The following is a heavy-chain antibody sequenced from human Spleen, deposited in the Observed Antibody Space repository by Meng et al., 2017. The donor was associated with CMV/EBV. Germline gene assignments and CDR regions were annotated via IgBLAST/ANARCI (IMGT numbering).Heavy chain of an antibody. V-gene: IGHV3-23*03. J-gene: IGHJ5*02. CDR3: AKDLSGSYFDP. D-gene: IGHD1-26*01. Sequence: GESLKISCAASGFTFSNYAMSWVRQAPGEGLEWVSVIYSGGSSTFYADSAKGRFTISRDDSKNTLYLQMNSLRAEDTAVYYCAKDLSGSYFDPWGQGTLVTVSS. CDR2: IYSGGSST. CDR1: GFTFSNYA.